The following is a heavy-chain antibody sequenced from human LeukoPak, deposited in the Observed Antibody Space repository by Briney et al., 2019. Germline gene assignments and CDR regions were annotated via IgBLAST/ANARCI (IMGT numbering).Heavy chain of an antibody. J-gene: IGHJ4*02. D-gene: IGHD3-10*01. V-gene: IGHV3-23*01. CDR2: ISGTRGT. Sequence: GGSLRLSCAASGFTFSSYAMTWVRQAPGKGLEWVSGISGTRGTKYADSVKGRFTISRDNSKNTLYLQMNSLRAEDTAVYYCAKEESYSTSGSPIDFWGQGTLVTVSS. CDR3: AKEESYSTSGSPIDF. CDR1: GFTFSSYA.